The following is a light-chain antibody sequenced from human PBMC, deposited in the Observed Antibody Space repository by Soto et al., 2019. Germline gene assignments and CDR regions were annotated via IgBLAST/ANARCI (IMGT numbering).Light chain of an antibody. CDR2: DAS. J-gene: IGKJ4*01. CDR3: QQRSNWPPLT. CDR1: QSVSSD. V-gene: IGKV3-11*01. Sequence: IVATQSPATLSLPPGERATLSCRASQSVSSDLAWYQQKPGQAPRPLIYDASNRATGIPARFSGSGSGTDFTLTISSLEPEDFAGYYCQQRSNWPPLTFGGGTKVDIK.